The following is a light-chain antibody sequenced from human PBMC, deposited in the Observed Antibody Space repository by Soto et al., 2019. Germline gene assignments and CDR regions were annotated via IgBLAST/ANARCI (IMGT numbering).Light chain of an antibody. CDR2: AAS. Sequence: DIRMAQSPSSLSASVGDRVTITCRASQSISGQLNWFQQKPGKVPKLLIYAASILQSGVPSRFSGSGSGTDFTLTISSLQPDDVATYYCQKYNSDPPLTFGGGTKVEIK. J-gene: IGKJ4*01. CDR1: QSISGQ. V-gene: IGKV1-27*01. CDR3: QKYNSDPPLT.